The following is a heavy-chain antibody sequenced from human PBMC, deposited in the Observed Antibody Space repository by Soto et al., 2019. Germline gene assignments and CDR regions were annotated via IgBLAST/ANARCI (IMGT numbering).Heavy chain of an antibody. CDR3: ARDAPAIGAQDDY. J-gene: IGHJ4*02. CDR2: ISAYNGNT. V-gene: IGHV1-18*01. Sequence: QVQLVQSGAEVKKPGASVKVSCKASGYTFPSYGISWVRQAPGQGLEWMGWISAYNGNTNYAQKLQGRVAMTTDMSTSTAYMELRSLRSEATAVYYCARDAPAIGAQDDYWGQGTRVTVSS. CDR1: GYTFPSYG.